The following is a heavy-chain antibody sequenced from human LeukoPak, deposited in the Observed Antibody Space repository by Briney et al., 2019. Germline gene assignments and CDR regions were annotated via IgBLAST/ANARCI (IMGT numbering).Heavy chain of an antibody. V-gene: IGHV1-2*02. CDR3: AQSSGWDSLKY. D-gene: IGHD6-19*01. J-gene: IGHJ4*02. Sequence: ASVKVSCKASGHTFTGYYMHWVRQAPGQGLEWMGWINPNSGGTNHAQKFQGRVSMTRDTSISTAYMELSRLRSDDTAVYYCAQSSGWDSLKYWGQGTLVTVSS. CDR2: INPNSGGT. CDR1: GHTFTGYY.